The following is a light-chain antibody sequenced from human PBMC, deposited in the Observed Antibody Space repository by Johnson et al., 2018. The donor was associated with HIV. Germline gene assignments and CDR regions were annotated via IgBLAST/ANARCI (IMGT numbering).Light chain of an antibody. Sequence: QSVLTQPPSVSAAPGQKVTISCSGSTSNIGNNYVSWYQQLPGTAPKLLIYDNNKRPSGIPDRFSGSKSGTSATLGITGLQTGDEADYYCGTWDNSLSTGAVFGTGTKGTVL. CDR1: TSNIGNNY. J-gene: IGLJ1*01. CDR3: GTWDNSLSTGAV. V-gene: IGLV1-51*01. CDR2: DNN.